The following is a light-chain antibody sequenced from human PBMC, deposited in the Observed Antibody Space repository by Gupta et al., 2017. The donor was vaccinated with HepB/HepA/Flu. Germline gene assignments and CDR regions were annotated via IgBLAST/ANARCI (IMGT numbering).Light chain of an antibody. CDR1: HSGNSD. J-gene: IGKJ2*01. Sequence: EIVMTQSPVTQSVPPGERATRSCRTSHSGNSDLAWYQQKPGQAPRLLIYGASTRATAFPARCSGSGSGTEFTLTINRLPSEDFAVYYCLQYNNWYTFGQGTKLEIK. V-gene: IGKV3-15*01. CDR2: GAS. CDR3: LQYNNWYT.